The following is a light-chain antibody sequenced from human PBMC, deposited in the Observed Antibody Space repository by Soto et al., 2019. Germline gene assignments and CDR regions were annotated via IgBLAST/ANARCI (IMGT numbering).Light chain of an antibody. CDR1: QSVSSN. CDR2: GAY. CDR3: QQYEQWGT. Sequence: EIVLTQSPATLSVSPGDRATLSFRASQSVSSNLAWYQQKPGQAPRLLIYGAYTRATGIPARFSGSGSGTEFSLTISSLQSEDFGVVFCQQYEQWGTFGQGTKVDIK. J-gene: IGKJ1*01. V-gene: IGKV3-15*01.